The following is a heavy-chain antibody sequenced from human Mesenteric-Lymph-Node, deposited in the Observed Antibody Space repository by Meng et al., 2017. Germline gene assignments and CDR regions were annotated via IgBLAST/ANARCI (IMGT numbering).Heavy chain of an antibody. CDR3: ARDLRFDISGPRLDY. CDR2: ISGSGGTA. Sequence: GGSLRLSCAASGFTFSSYGMSWVRQTPGKGLEWVSGISGSGGTAYYADSVKGRFIISRDNSKNILYLEMNSLKADDTAIYYCARDLRFDISGPRLDYWGQGTLVTVSS. D-gene: IGHD3-9*01. CDR1: GFTFSSYG. V-gene: IGHV3-23*01. J-gene: IGHJ4*02.